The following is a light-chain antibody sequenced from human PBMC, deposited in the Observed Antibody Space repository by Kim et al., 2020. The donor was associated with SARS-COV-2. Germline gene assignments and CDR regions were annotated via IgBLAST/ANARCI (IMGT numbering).Light chain of an antibody. V-gene: IGLV3-21*01. Sequence: APGQTATSTCEGRDMGSISVHWFQQKPGQATVLVMYYDSVRPTGISERLSGSNSGNTATLTISRVEAGDEADYYCQLWESSSDHWVFGGGTQLTVL. CDR1: DMGSIS. CDR3: QLWESSSDHWV. J-gene: IGLJ3*02. CDR2: YDS.